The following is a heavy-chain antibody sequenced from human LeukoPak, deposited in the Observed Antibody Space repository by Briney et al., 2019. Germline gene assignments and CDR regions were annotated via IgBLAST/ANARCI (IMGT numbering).Heavy chain of an antibody. J-gene: IGHJ4*02. Sequence: PGGSLRLSCAASGFTFSTYSMNWVRQAPGKGLEWVAVISYDGSNKYYADSVKGRFTISRDNSKNTLYLQMNSLRAEDTAVYYCGKDRVPVLWFGELLDYWGQGTLVTVSS. CDR3: GKDRVPVLWFGELLDY. CDR2: ISYDGSNK. V-gene: IGHV3-30*04. D-gene: IGHD3-10*01. CDR1: GFTFSTYS.